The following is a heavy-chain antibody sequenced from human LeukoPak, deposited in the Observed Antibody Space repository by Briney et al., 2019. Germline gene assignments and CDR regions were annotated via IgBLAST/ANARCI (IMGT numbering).Heavy chain of an antibody. Sequence: GGSLRLSCAASGFTFSNYAMHWVRQAPGKGLEWVAVVSYDGSNKYYADSVKGRFTISRDNSKNTLYLQMNSLRAEDTAVYYCARGWYSETYYYGMDVWGQGTTVTVSS. D-gene: IGHD6-13*01. CDR2: VSYDGSNK. V-gene: IGHV3-30-3*01. J-gene: IGHJ6*02. CDR1: GFTFSNYA. CDR3: ARGWYSETYYYGMDV.